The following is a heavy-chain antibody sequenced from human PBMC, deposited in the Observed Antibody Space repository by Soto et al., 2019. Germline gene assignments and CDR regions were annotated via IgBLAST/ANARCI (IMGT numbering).Heavy chain of an antibody. CDR3: ARERCSSTGCWGPAAYYYYYYGMDV. Sequence: ASVKVSCKASGYTFTGYYMHWVRQAPGQGLEWMGWINPNSGGTNYAQKFQGWVTMTRDTSISTAYMELSRLRSDDTAVYYCARERCSSTGCWGPAAYYYYYYGMDVWGQGTTVTVSS. CDR1: GYTFTGYY. CDR2: INPNSGGT. V-gene: IGHV1-2*04. D-gene: IGHD2-2*01. J-gene: IGHJ6*02.